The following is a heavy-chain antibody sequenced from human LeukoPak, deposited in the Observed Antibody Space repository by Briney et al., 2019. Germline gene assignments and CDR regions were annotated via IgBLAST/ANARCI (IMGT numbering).Heavy chain of an antibody. CDR2: IYYSGST. CDR3: ARALLGATMGGATFDI. V-gene: IGHV4-34*01. D-gene: IGHD1-26*01. J-gene: IGHJ3*02. CDR1: GGSFSGYY. Sequence: SETLSLTCAVYGGSFSGYYWSWIRQPPGKGLEWIGNIYYSGSTYYNPSLESRVTISVDTSNNQFSLKLSSVTAADTAVYFCARALLGATMGGATFDIWGQGTLVTVSS.